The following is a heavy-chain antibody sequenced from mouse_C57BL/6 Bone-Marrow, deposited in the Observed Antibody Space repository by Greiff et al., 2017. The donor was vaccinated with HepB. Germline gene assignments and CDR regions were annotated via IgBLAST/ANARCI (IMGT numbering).Heavy chain of an antibody. CDR2: ISNGGGST. D-gene: IGHD1-1*01. CDR3: AILRRGYYYAMDY. V-gene: IGHV5-12*01. CDR1: GFTFSDSY. Sequence: EVKLVESGGGLVQPGGSLKLSCAASGFTFSDSYMYWVRQTPEKRLEWVAYISNGGGSTYSPDTVKGRFTLSRDNAKNTLYLQMSRLKSEDTAMYYCAILRRGYYYAMDYWGQGTSVTVSS. J-gene: IGHJ4*01.